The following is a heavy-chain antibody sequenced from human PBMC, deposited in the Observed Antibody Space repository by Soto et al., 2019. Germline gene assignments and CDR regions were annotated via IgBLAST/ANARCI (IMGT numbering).Heavy chain of an antibody. CDR3: TTGLGQQLIVFDY. Sequence: EVQLVESGGGLVKPGGSLRLSCAASAFTFNNAWLNWVRRAPGKRLEWVGRIKSKTDGGTTDYAAPVKGRFTISRDDSKNMLYLQMNNLKTEDTAVYYCTTGLGQQLIVFDYWGQGTLLTVSS. J-gene: IGHJ4*02. V-gene: IGHV3-15*01. CDR2: IKSKTDGGTT. CDR1: AFTFNNAW. D-gene: IGHD1-1*01.